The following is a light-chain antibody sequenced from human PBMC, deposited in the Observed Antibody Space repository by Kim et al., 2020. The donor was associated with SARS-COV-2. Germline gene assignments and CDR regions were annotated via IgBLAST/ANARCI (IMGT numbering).Light chain of an antibody. Sequence: DIQMTQSPSTLSASVGDRVTITCRASQNINRYLAWYQQKPGKAPKILIYKASSLESGVPSRFSGSGSGTEFTLTISSLQPDDFATYYCQQYQSSWTFGQGTKVDIK. J-gene: IGKJ1*01. CDR2: KAS. V-gene: IGKV1-5*03. CDR1: QNINRY. CDR3: QQYQSSWT.